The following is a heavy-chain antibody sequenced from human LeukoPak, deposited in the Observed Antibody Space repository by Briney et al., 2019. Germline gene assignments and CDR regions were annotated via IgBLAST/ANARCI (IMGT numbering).Heavy chain of an antibody. J-gene: IGHJ5*02. CDR1: DGSISSYY. CDR2: IYTSGST. D-gene: IGHD4-17*01. V-gene: IGHV4-4*09. CDR3: ARRMPSGDPNNNWFDP. Sequence: SETLSLTCTVSDGSISSYYWSWIRQPPGKGLEWIGYIYTSGSTNYNPSLKSRVTISVDTSKNQFSLKLSSVTAADTAVYYCARRMPSGDPNNNWFDPWGQGTLVTVSS.